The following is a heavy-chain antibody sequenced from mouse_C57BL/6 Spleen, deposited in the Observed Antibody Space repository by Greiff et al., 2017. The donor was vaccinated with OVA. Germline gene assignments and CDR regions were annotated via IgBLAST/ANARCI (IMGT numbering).Heavy chain of an antibody. J-gene: IGHJ4*01. Sequence: EVKLMESGGGLVQPGGSLKLSCAASGFTFSDYYMYWVRQTPEKRLEWVAYISNGGGSTYYPDTVKGRFTISRDNAKNTLYLQMSRLKSEDTAMYYCARHGYDYDAGYAMDYWGQGTSVTVSS. CDR3: ARHGYDYDAGYAMDY. CDR1: GFTFSDYY. D-gene: IGHD2-4*01. V-gene: IGHV5-12*01. CDR2: ISNGGGST.